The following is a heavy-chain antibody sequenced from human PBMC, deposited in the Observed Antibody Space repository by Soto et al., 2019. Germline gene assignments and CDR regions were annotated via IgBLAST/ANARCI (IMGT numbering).Heavy chain of an antibody. CDR2: INSDGSSA. CDR1: PVVFRNDL. Sequence: CGSLRVHCSPAPVVFRNDLMHWVRQAPGKGLVWISRINSDGSSASYADSVKGRVTISRDNAKNSLYLQMHSLGDEDTAVYYCARDGYNGFDYCGQGTMVAVAS. D-gene: IGHD5-12*01. CDR3: ARDGYNGFDY. V-gene: IGHV3-74*01. J-gene: IGHJ4*02.